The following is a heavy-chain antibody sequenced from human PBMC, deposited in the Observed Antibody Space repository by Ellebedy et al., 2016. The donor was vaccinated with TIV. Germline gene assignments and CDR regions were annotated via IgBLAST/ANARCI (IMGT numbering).Heavy chain of an antibody. CDR2: IRYDGSNK. CDR3: TTDYYYDSSGAN. D-gene: IGHD3-22*01. V-gene: IGHV3-30*02. Sequence: PGGSLRLSCAASGFTFSSYAMSWVRQAPGKGLEWVAFIRYDGSNKYYADSVKGRFTISRDNSKNTLYLQMNSLKTEDTAVYYCTTDYYYDSSGANWGQGTLVTVSS. CDR1: GFTFSSYA. J-gene: IGHJ4*02.